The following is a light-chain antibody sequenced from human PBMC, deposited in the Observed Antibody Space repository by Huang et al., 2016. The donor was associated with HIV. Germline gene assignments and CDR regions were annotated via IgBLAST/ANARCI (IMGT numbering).Light chain of an antibody. CDR1: QTVGTD. V-gene: IGKV3-15*01. J-gene: IGKJ4*01. CDR2: DAS. CDR3: QQYNDRRT. Sequence: EILMTQSPVTLSVSPGERATLSCRASQTVGTDLAWFQQKPGQSPRLLIYDASSRATGVPAYFSGSGSGTEFTRTINSLQSEDFAVYYCQQYNDRRTFGGGTKVEIK.